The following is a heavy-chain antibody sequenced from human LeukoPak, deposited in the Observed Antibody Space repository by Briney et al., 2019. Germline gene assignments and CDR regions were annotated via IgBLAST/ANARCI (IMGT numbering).Heavy chain of an antibody. CDR3: ARDIVVVPAAMSYYYYGMDV. CDR2: ISAYNGNT. D-gene: IGHD2-2*01. CDR1: GYTFTSYG. Sequence: ASVKVSCKASGYTFTSYGISWVRQAPGQGLEWMGWISAYNGNTNYAQKLQGRVTMTTDTSTSTAYMELRSLRSDDTAVYYCARDIVVVPAAMSYYYYGMDVWGQGTTVTVSS. J-gene: IGHJ6*02. V-gene: IGHV1-18*01.